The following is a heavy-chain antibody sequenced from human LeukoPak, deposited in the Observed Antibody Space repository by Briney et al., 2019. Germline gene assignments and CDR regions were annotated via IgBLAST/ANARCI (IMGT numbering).Heavy chain of an antibody. J-gene: IGHJ4*02. CDR3: TTVWSSERLIDY. V-gene: IGHV3-15*01. CDR2: IKSKTDGGTT. D-gene: IGHD3-10*01. CDR1: GFTFGDYA. Sequence: PGRSLRLSCTASGFTFGDYAMSWVRQAPGKGLEWVGRIKSKTDGGTTDYAAPVKGRFTISRDDSKNTLYLEMNSLKTEDTAVYYCTTVWSSERLIDYWGQGTLVTVSS.